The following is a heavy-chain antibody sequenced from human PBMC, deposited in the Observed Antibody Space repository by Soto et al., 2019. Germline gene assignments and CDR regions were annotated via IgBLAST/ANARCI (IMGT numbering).Heavy chain of an antibody. D-gene: IGHD5-18*01. J-gene: IGHJ6*02. Sequence: GGSLRLSCAASGFTFSSYSMNWVRQATGKGLEWVSSMSSSSSYIYYADSVKGRFTISRDNAKNSLYRQMNSLRAEDTAVYYCARDRNGDTAMEHYYYYGMDVWGQGTTVTVSS. CDR3: ARDRNGDTAMEHYYYYGMDV. CDR1: GFTFSSYS. V-gene: IGHV3-21*01. CDR2: MSSSSSYI.